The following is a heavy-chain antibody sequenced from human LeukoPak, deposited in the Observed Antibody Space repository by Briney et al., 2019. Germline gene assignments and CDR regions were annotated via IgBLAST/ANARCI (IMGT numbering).Heavy chain of an antibody. Sequence: ASVKVSCKASGGTFSSYAISWVRQAPGQGLEWMGGIIPIFGTANYAQKFQGRVTITADESMSTAYMELSSLRSEDTAVYYCARDLGIAVAGSRSAEYFQHWGQGTLVTVSS. V-gene: IGHV1-69*13. D-gene: IGHD6-19*01. CDR1: GGTFSSYA. CDR2: IIPIFGTA. CDR3: ARDLGIAVAGSRSAEYFQH. J-gene: IGHJ1*01.